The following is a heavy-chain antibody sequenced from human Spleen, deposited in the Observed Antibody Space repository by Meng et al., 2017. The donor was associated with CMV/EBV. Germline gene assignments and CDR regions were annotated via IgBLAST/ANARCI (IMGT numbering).Heavy chain of an antibody. CDR3: AKARAGTVYVFDI. D-gene: IGHD1/OR15-1a*01. CDR2: IYSGGTST. J-gene: IGHJ3*02. V-gene: IGHV3-23*03. Sequence: GESLKISCAAAGFTFSNYAMSWVRQAPGKGLEWVSVIYSGGTSTYYADSVRGRFTLSRDNSKNTLYLQMNSLRAEDTAVYYCAKARAGTVYVFDIWGQGTMVTVSS. CDR1: GFTFSNYA.